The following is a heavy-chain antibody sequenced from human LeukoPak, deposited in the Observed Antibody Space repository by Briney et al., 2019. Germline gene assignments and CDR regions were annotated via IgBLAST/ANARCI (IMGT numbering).Heavy chain of an antibody. D-gene: IGHD5-24*01. V-gene: IGHV3-23*01. J-gene: IGHJ6*02. Sequence: PGGSLRLSCAASGFTFSSYGMSWVRQAPGKELEWVSGISGGGVSTYYADSVKGRFTISRDNSKNTLYLQMNSLRAEDTAVYYCARDLGGRMGLSAVWGQGTTVTVSS. CDR1: GFTFSSYG. CDR3: ARDLGGRMGLSAV. CDR2: ISGGGVST.